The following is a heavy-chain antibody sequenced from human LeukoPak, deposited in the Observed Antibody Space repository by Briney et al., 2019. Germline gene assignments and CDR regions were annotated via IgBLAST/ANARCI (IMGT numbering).Heavy chain of an antibody. D-gene: IGHD2-2*01. CDR1: GGTFSSYA. V-gene: IGHV1-69*13. J-gene: IGHJ6*02. Sequence: PMASVKVSCKASGGTFSSYAISWVRQAPGQGLEWMGGIIPIFGTANYAQKFQGRVTITADESTSTAYMELSSLRSEDTAVYYCAREDVVLEPTALRVYYYYGMDVWGQGTTVTVSS. CDR3: AREDVVLEPTALRVYYYYGMDV. CDR2: IIPIFGTA.